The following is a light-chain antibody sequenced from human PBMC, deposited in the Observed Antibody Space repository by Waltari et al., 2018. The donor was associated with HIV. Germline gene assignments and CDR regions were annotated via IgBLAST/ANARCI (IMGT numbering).Light chain of an antibody. J-gene: IGLJ1*01. CDR2: DVD. CDR1: NNDIGSYSY. V-gene: IGLV2-11*01. CDR3: CSYAGTNIWV. Sequence: QSALTQPRSVSGSPGQSVTISCTGSNNDIGSYSYVSWYQHHPGEAPTVIIYDVDQRPSGVPVRFSGSRSGNTASLTISGLQTEDESDYYCCSYAGTNIWVFGTGTKVTV.